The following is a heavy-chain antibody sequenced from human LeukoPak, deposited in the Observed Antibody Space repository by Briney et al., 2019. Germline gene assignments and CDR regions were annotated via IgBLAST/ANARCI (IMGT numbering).Heavy chain of an antibody. CDR2: IYYSGST. J-gene: IGHJ4*02. Sequence: SETLSLTCTVSGGSNGSYYWSWIRQPPGKGLEWIGNIYYSGSTNNNPSLKSRVTISVDTSKNQFSLKLSSVTAADTAVYYCARLGYSSGLNYWGQGTLVTVSS. V-gene: IGHV4-59*08. CDR3: ARLGYSSGLNY. D-gene: IGHD5-18*01. CDR1: GGSNGSYY.